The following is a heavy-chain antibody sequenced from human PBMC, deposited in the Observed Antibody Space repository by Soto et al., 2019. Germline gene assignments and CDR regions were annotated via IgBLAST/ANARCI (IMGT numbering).Heavy chain of an antibody. D-gene: IGHD5-18*01. Sequence: SETLSLTCTVSGGSISSYYWSWIRQPPGKGLEWIGYIYYSGSTNYNPSLKSRVTISVDTSKNQFSLKLSSVTAADTAVYYCARLHRGYSYGHDYWGQGTLVTVSS. V-gene: IGHV4-59*08. CDR1: GGSISSYY. J-gene: IGHJ4*02. CDR2: IYYSGST. CDR3: ARLHRGYSYGHDY.